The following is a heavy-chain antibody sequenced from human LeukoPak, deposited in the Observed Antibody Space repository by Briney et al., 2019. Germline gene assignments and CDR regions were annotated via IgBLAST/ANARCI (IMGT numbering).Heavy chain of an antibody. Sequence: GGSLRLSCAASGFTFSNYDINWVRQAPGKGLEWVSYISSSSSTIKYADSVKGRFTMSRDNAENSLYLQMNSLRAEDTAVYYCVRDDDRPDNGLDYWGQGTLVTVSS. CDR1: GFTFSNYD. CDR3: VRDDDRPDNGLDY. J-gene: IGHJ4*02. D-gene: IGHD3-22*01. V-gene: IGHV3-48*01. CDR2: ISSSSSTI.